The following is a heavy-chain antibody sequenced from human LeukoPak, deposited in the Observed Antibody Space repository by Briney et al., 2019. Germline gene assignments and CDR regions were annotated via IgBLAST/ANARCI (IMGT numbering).Heavy chain of an antibody. CDR1: GGTFSSYA. J-gene: IGHJ4*02. CDR2: IIPIFGTA. D-gene: IGHD3-3*01. V-gene: IGHV1-69*13. CDR3: ARVITIFGVATGYFDY. Sequence: SVKVSCKASGGTFSSYAISWVRQAPGQGLEWMGGIIPIFGTANYAQKFQGRVTITADESTSTAYMELSSLRSEDTAVYYCARVITIFGVATGYFDYWGQGTLVTVSS.